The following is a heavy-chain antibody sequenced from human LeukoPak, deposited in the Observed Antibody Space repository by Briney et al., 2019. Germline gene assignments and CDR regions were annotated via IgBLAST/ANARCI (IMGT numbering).Heavy chain of an antibody. CDR3: ARPHYESSGLYVDAFDI. CDR2: INPNSGDT. V-gene: IGHV1-2*06. D-gene: IGHD3-22*01. J-gene: IGHJ3*02. CDR1: GYTLTAYY. Sequence: ASVKVSCRASGYTLTAYYLHWVRQAPGQGLEWMGRINPNSGDTTYAQKFQGRVTMTRNTSIGTAYMELSSLRSDDTAVYYCARPHYESSGLYVDAFDIWGQGTMVTVSS.